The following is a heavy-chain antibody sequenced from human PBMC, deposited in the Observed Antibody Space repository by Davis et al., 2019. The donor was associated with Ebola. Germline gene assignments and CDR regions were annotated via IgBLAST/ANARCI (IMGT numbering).Heavy chain of an antibody. CDR3: RRGGIYGNSGEDF. Sequence: HTGGSLRPSCAPSGFTSNTYWMHWVRQTPGKGLVWVSRINGDGSSTSYADSVKGRFTISRDNAKNTLNLQMNSLRDEDTAVYYCRRGGIYGNSGEDFWGQGTRVTVSS. D-gene: IGHD4-23*01. CDR2: INGDGSST. V-gene: IGHV3-74*01. CDR1: GFTSNTYW. J-gene: IGHJ4*02.